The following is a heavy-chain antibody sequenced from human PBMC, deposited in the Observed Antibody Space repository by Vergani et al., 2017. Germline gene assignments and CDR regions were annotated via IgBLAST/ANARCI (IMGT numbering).Heavy chain of an antibody. CDR3: AKVYGGEDGFGY. D-gene: IGHD2-21*01. V-gene: IGHV3-30*18. J-gene: IGHJ4*02. CDR1: GVTFSSYG. CDR2: ISYDGSNK. Sequence: QVQLVESGGGVVQPGRSLRLSCAASGVTFSSYGMHWVRQAPGKGLEWVAVISYDGSNKDYADSVKVRFTISRDNSKNTLYLQMNSLRAEDTAVYYCAKVYGGEDGFGYWCQGTLVTVSS.